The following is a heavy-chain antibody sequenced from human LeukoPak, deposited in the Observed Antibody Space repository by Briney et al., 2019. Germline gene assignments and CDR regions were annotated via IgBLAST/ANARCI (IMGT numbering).Heavy chain of an antibody. J-gene: IGHJ5*02. Sequence: ASVKVSCKASGYTFTGYYMHLVRQAPGQGLGWMGLINPNSGGTNYAQKFQGRVTMTRDTSISTAYMELSRLRSDDTAVYYCARENWFDPWGQGTLVIVSS. V-gene: IGHV1-2*02. CDR2: INPNSGGT. CDR1: GYTFTGYY. CDR3: ARENWFDP.